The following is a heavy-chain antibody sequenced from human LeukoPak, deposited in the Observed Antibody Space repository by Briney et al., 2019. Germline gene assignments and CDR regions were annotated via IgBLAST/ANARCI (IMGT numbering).Heavy chain of an antibody. D-gene: IGHD6-13*01. CDR1: GYTFTSYD. CDR2: MNPNSGNT. Sequence: ASVKASCKASGYTFTSYDINWVRQAPGQGLEWMGWMNPNSGNTGYAQKFQGRVTMARNTSISTAYMELSSLRSEDTAVYYCARGHVIAAAVSWGQGTLVTVSS. V-gene: IGHV1-8*01. J-gene: IGHJ4*02. CDR3: ARGHVIAAAVS.